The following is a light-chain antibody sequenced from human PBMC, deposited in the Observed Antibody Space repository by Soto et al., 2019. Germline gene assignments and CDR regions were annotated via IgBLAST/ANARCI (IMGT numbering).Light chain of an antibody. CDR2: AAS. J-gene: IGKJ4*01. V-gene: IGKV1-9*01. CDR1: QGISSY. Sequence: DIQLTQSPSFLSASVGDRVTITCRASQGISSYLAWYQQKPGKAPKLLIYAASTLQSGVPSRFSGSGSGTEFTLTISSLQPEDCATYYCQQLNSYHALTFGGGTKVEIK. CDR3: QQLNSYHALT.